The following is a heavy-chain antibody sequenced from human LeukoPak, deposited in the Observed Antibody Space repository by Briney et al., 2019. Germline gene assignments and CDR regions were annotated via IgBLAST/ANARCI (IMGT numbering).Heavy chain of an antibody. CDR2: INPNSGGT. Sequence: ASVKVSCKASGYTFTGYYMHWVRQAPGQGLEWMGWINPNSGGTNYAQKFQGRVTMTRDTSISTAYMELSRLRSDDTAVYYCARNLLGIAAVDAFDIWGQGTMVTVSS. V-gene: IGHV1-2*02. J-gene: IGHJ3*02. D-gene: IGHD6-13*01. CDR3: ARNLLGIAAVDAFDI. CDR1: GYTFTGYY.